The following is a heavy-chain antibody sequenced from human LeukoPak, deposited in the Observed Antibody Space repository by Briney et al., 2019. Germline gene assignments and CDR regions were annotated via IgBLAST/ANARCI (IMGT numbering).Heavy chain of an antibody. CDR1: GGSISSYY. J-gene: IGHJ6*03. D-gene: IGHD1-7*01. V-gene: IGHV4-4*07. CDR2: IYTSGST. Sequence: PSETLSLTCTVSGGSISSYYWSWIRQPAGKGLEWIGRIYTSGSTNYNPSLKSRVTMSVDTSKNQFPLKLSSVTAADTAVYYCARDITGTDYYYYYYMDVWGKGTTVTVSS. CDR3: ARDITGTDYYYYYYMDV.